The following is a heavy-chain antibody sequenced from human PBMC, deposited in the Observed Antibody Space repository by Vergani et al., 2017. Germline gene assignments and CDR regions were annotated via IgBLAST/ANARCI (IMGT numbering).Heavy chain of an antibody. CDR2: INPNSGGT. V-gene: IGHV1-2*02. CDR3: ARDGAQKGYDFWSGNNWFDP. CDR1: GYTFTGYY. Sequence: VQLVESGGVVVQPGASVKVSCKASGYTFTGYYMHWVRQAPGQGLEWMGWINPNSGGTKYSQKFQGRVTMTRDTSISTTYMELNWLKSDDTAVYYCARDGAQKGYDFWSGNNWFDPWGQGTLVTVSS. J-gene: IGHJ5*02. D-gene: IGHD3-3*01.